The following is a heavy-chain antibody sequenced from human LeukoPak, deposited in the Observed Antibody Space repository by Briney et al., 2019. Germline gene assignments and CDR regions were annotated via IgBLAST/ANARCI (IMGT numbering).Heavy chain of an antibody. CDR1: GYSFTNYW. CDR2: IDPSDSYT. J-gene: IGHJ4*02. Sequence: HGESLKISCKGSGYSFTNYWISWVRQMPGKGLEWMGRIDPSDSYTNYSPSFQGHLTISADKSISTAYLQWSSLKASDTAMYYCARALRITFGGGRGAFDIWGQGTLVTVSS. CDR3: ARALRITFGGGRGAFDI. D-gene: IGHD3-16*01. V-gene: IGHV5-10-1*01.